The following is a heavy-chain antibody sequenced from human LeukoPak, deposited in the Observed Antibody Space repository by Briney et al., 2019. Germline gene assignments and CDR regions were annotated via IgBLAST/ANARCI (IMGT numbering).Heavy chain of an antibody. CDR3: ARVHYDFWSGYPTYAFDI. CDR1: GGPFSGYY. J-gene: IGHJ3*02. D-gene: IGHD3-3*01. Sequence: PSETLSLTCAAYGGPFSGYYWSWIRQPPGKVLEWVGEITHSGSTNYNPSLKSRVTISVDTSKNQFSLKLSSVTAADTAVYYCARVHYDFWSGYPTYAFDIWGQGTMVTVSS. V-gene: IGHV4-34*01. CDR2: ITHSGST.